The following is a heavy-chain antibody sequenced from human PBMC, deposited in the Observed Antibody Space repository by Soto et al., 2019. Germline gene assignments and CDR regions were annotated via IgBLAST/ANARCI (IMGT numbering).Heavy chain of an antibody. Sequence: EVQLVETGGGLIQPGGSLRLSCAASGFTVSSNYMSWVRQAPGKGLEWVSVIYSGGSTYNADSVKGRFTISRDNSKNTLYLQMNSPRAEDTAVYYCARDGFWSGSGYYYGMDVWGQGTTVTVS. CDR2: IYSGGST. D-gene: IGHD3-3*01. CDR3: ARDGFWSGSGYYYGMDV. CDR1: GFTVSSNY. J-gene: IGHJ6*02. V-gene: IGHV3-53*02.